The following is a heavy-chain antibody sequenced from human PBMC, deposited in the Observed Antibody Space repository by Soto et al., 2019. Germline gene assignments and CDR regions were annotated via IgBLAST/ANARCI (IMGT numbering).Heavy chain of an antibody. D-gene: IGHD6-19*01. CDR2: ISGSGGST. Sequence: EVQLLESGGGLVQPGGSLRLSCAASGFTFSSYTMSWARQAPGNGLELVSTISGSGGSTWYAASVKGRFTISRDNSKNTLYPDMNSLRADDTAVLYCAKDPGAVPGTGDGCDHWGQGTLVTVSS. V-gene: IGHV3-23*01. CDR3: AKDPGAVPGTGDGCDH. J-gene: IGHJ4*02. CDR1: GFTFSSYT.